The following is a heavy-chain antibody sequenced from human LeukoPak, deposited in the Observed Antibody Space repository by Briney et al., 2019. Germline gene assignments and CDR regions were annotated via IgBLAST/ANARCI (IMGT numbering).Heavy chain of an antibody. CDR2: IYYSGST. CDR3: AREMYVGVFGY. Sequence: PSETLSLTCTVSGGSISSGDYYWSWIRQPPGKGLEWVGYIYYSGSTYYNPSLKSRVTISVDTSKNQFSLKLSSVTAADTAVYYCAREMYVGVFGYWGQGTLVTVSS. D-gene: IGHD2-8*01. J-gene: IGHJ4*02. V-gene: IGHV4-30-4*01. CDR1: GGSISSGDYY.